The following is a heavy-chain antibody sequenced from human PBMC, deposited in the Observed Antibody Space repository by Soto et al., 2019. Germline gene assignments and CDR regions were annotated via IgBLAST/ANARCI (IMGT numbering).Heavy chain of an antibody. CDR3: ARDGPGYSYGFDY. Sequence: PSETLSLTCAVSGGSISSSNWWSWVRQPPGKGLEWIGEIYHSGSTNYNPSLKSRVTISVDKSKNQFSPKLSSVTAADTAVYYCARDGPGYSYGFDYWGQGTLVTVSS. CDR2: IYHSGST. V-gene: IGHV4-4*02. D-gene: IGHD5-18*01. J-gene: IGHJ4*02. CDR1: GGSISSSNW.